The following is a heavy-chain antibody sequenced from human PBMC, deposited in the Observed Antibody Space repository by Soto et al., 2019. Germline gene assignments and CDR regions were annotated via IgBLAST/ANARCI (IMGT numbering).Heavy chain of an antibody. CDR1: GFTFSSYS. J-gene: IGHJ5*02. Sequence: GGSLRLSCAASGFTFSSYSMNWVRQAPGKGLEWVSSISSSSSYIYYADSVKGRFTISRDNAKNSLYLQMNSLRAEDTAVYYCARKSGYAVRALGFDPWGQGTLVTVSS. CDR2: ISSSSSYI. V-gene: IGHV3-21*01. CDR3: ARKSGYAVRALGFDP. D-gene: IGHD5-12*01.